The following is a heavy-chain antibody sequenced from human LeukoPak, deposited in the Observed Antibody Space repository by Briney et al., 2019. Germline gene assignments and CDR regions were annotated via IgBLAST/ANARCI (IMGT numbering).Heavy chain of an antibody. CDR2: IYHSGST. V-gene: IGHV4-38-2*01. CDR3: ARGGPAAIDY. J-gene: IGHJ4*02. D-gene: IGHD2-2*01. Sequence: PSETLSLTCAVSGYSISSGYYWGWIRQPPGKGLEWIGSIYHSGSTYYNPSLKSRVTIPVDTSKNQFSLKLSSVTAADTAVYYCARGGPAAIDYWGQGTLVTVSS. CDR1: GYSISSGYY.